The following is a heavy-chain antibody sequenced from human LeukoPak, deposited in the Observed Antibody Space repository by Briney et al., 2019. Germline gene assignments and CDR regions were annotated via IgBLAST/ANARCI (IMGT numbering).Heavy chain of an antibody. Sequence: PSETLSLTCAVYGGSFSGYYWSWIRQPPGKGLEWIGEINHSGSTNYNPSLKSRVTISVDTSKNQFSLKLSSVTAADTAVYYCARGRSRARSYYYGSGSYKYWGQGTLVTVSS. V-gene: IGHV4-34*01. CDR2: INHSGST. CDR1: GGSFSGYY. D-gene: IGHD3-10*01. J-gene: IGHJ4*02. CDR3: ARGRSRARSYYYGSGSYKY.